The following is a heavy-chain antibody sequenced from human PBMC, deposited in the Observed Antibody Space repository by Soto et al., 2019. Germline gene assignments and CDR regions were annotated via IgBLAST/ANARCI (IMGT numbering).Heavy chain of an antibody. J-gene: IGHJ4*02. D-gene: IGHD3-10*01. V-gene: IGHV1-8*02. CDR3: ARGRGAESYRAYYDY. CDR1: GYTFIDYD. CDR2: MNSQTGNT. Sequence: QVQLVQSGAEVKKPGASVKVSCKPSGYTFIDYDINWVRQATGQGLEWMGWMNSQTGNTGYAQKFQGRVTMTRDTSISTAYMELSSLGSDDTAVYYCARGRGAESYRAYYDYGGQGTLVTVYS.